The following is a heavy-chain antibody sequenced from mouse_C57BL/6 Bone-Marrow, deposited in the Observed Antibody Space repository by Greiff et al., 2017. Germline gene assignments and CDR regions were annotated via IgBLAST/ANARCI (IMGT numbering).Heavy chain of an antibody. Sequence: EVQLQQSGAELVRPGASVKLSCTASGFNIKDDYIHWVKQRPEQGLEWIGWIDPEIGDTEYASKFQGKAPITSDTSSNTAYLQLSSLTSEDTAVYYCSSFDGNYFDVWGQGTPLTVAS. J-gene: IGHJ2*01. D-gene: IGHD2-3*01. CDR3: SSFDGNYFDV. CDR2: IDPEIGDT. CDR1: GFNIKDDY. V-gene: IGHV14-4*01.